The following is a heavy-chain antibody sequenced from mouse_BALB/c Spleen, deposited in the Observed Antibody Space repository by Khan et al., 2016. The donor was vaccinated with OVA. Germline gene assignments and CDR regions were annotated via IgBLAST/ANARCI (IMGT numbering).Heavy chain of an antibody. Sequence: QVQLQQSGPGLVAPSQNLSITCTVSGFSLSDYGVSWIRQPPGKGLEWLGVIWGGGSTYYNSALKSRLSISKDNSKSQVFLKMSSLQSDDTAMFYCAKGVWSYYYTLDHWGQGTSVTVSS. CDR2: IWGGGST. CDR3: AKGVWSYYYTLDH. CDR1: GFSLSDYG. J-gene: IGHJ4*01. V-gene: IGHV2-6-5*01.